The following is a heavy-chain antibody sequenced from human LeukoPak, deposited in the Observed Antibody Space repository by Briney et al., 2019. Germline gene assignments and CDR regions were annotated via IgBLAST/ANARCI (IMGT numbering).Heavy chain of an antibody. CDR3: ARQYRGSHFDY. J-gene: IGHJ4*02. D-gene: IGHD1-1*01. CDR2: IYCSGST. V-gene: IGHV4-39*01. CDR1: GGSISSSSYY. Sequence: PSETLSLTCTVSGGSISSSSYYWGWIRQPPGKGLEWIGSIYCSGSTYYNPSLKSRVTISVHTSKNQFSLKLSSVTAADTAVYYCARQYRGSHFDYWGQGTLVTVSS.